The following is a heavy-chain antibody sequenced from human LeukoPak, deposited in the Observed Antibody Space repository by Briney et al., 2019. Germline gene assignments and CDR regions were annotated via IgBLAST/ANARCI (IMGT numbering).Heavy chain of an antibody. J-gene: IGHJ4*02. Sequence: PSETLSLTCTVSGGSISSYYWSWIRQPPGKGLEWIGYIYYSGSTNYNPSLKSRVTISVDTSKNQFSLKLSSVTAADTAVYHCASHRGSSGWTPFDYWGQGTLVTVSS. CDR1: GGSISSYY. V-gene: IGHV4-59*08. CDR2: IYYSGST. D-gene: IGHD6-19*01. CDR3: ASHRGSSGWTPFDY.